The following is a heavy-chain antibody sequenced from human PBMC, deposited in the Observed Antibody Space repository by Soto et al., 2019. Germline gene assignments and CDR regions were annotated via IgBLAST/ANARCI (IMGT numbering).Heavy chain of an antibody. Sequence: VQLVESGGGLVQPGRSLRLSCAASGFTFDDYAMHWVRQTPGKGLEWVSGISWNSGSIGYADSVKGRFTISRDNAKSSLYLQMNSLRAEDTALYYCARDTVPIFGVVTHFDYWGQGTLVTVSS. CDR1: GFTFDDYA. V-gene: IGHV3-9*01. CDR2: ISWNSGSI. D-gene: IGHD3-3*02. J-gene: IGHJ4*02. CDR3: ARDTVPIFGVVTHFDY.